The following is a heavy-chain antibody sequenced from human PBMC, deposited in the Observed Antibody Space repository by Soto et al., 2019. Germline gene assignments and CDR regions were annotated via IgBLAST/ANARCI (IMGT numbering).Heavy chain of an antibody. J-gene: IGHJ4*02. D-gene: IGHD2-2*01. CDR3: ARESTGQFDY. CDR2: IDPSDSYT. V-gene: IGHV5-10-1*01. CDR1: GYSFTSYW. Sequence: PGESLKISCKGSGYSFTSYWISWVRQMPGKGLEWMGRIDPSDSYTNYSPSFQGHVTISADKSISTAYLQWSSLKASDTAIYHCARESTGQFDYWGQGTQVTVSS.